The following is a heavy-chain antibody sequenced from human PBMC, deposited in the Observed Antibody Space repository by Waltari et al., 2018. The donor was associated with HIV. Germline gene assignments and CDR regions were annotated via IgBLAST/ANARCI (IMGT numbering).Heavy chain of an antibody. V-gene: IGHV3-30*18. CDR3: AKPAAMASYGMDV. J-gene: IGHJ6*02. D-gene: IGHD5-18*01. CDR2: ISYDGSNK. Sequence: QVQLVESGGGGVQPGRSLRLSCEASGFTFIRLGMQWVRQAPGKGLEWVAVISYDGSNKYYADSVKGRFTISRDNSKNTLYLQMNSLRAEDTAVYYCAKPAAMASYGMDVWGQGTTVTVSS. CDR1: GFTFIRLG.